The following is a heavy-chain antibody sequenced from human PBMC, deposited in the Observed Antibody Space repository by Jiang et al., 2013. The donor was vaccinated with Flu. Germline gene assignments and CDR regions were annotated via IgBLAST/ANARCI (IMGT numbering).Heavy chain of an antibody. J-gene: IGHJ4*02. D-gene: IGHD5-18*01. CDR2: ISYDGSNK. CDR3: ARPLLGQLWSLFDY. Sequence: GVVQPGRSLRLSCAASGFTFSSYAMHWVRQAPGKGLEWVAVISYDGSNKYYADSVKGRFTISRDNSKNTLYLQMNSLRAEDTAVYYCARPLLGQLWSLFDYWGQGTLVTVSS. V-gene: IGHV3-30-3*01. CDR1: GFTFSSYA.